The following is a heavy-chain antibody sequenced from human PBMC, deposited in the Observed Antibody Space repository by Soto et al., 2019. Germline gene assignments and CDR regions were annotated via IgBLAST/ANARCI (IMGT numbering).Heavy chain of an antibody. CDR2: IYYSGST. V-gene: IGHV4-59*01. J-gene: IGHJ6*02. CDR1: GGSISSYY. D-gene: IGHD6-13*01. Sequence: SETLSLTCPVSGGSISSYYWSWIRQPPGKGLEWIGYIYYSGSTNYNPSLKSRVTISVDTSKNQFSLKLSSVTAADTAVYYCARLYSSSWYIYSVLSDYYYYGMDVWGQGTTVTVSS. CDR3: ARLYSSSWYIYSVLSDYYYYGMDV.